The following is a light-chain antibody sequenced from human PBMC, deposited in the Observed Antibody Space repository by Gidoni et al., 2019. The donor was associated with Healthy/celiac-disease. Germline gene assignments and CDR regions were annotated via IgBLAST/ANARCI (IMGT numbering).Light chain of an antibody. CDR2: AAS. CDR3: RQLNSYPYT. CDR1: QGISSY. J-gene: IGKJ2*01. V-gene: IGKV1-9*01. Sequence: DNQLTQSPSFLSASVGDRVTITCRASQGISSYLAWYQQKPGKAPKLLIYAASTLQSGVPSRFSGSGSWTEFTLTISSLQPEDFATYYCRQLNSYPYTFGQGTKLEIK.